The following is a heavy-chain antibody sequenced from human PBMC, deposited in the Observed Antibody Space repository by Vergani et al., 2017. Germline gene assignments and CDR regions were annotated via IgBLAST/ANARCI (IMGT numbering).Heavy chain of an antibody. CDR1: GYTFTSYG. V-gene: IGHV1-18*01. J-gene: IGHJ6*02. D-gene: IGHD3-10*01. CDR2: ISAYNGNT. CDR3: VRDQGLITMVRGVILTYYYYGMDV. Sequence: QVQLVQSGAEVKKPGASVKVSCKASGYTFTSYGISWVRQAPGQGLEWMGWISAYNGNTNYAQKLQGRVTMTTDTSTSTAYMELRSLRSDDTAVYYCVRDQGLITMVRGVILTYYYYGMDVWGQGTTVTVSS.